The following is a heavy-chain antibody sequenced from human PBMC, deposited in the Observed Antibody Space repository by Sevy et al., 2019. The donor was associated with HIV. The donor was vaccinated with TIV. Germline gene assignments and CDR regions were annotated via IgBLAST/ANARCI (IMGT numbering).Heavy chain of an antibody. Sequence: GGSLRLSCAASGFTLSSVGIHWVRLTPGTGLEWLAFIGHDGNKYFYGGSVKGRITNSRDNSKNTVSLQMNSLRVEDTEIYYCANDYCIGNDCFLGWFDPRGQGTVVTVSS. J-gene: IGHJ5*02. D-gene: IGHD2-15*01. CDR3: ANDYCIGNDCFLGWFDP. CDR1: GFTLSSVG. V-gene: IGHV3-30*02. CDR2: IGHDGNKY.